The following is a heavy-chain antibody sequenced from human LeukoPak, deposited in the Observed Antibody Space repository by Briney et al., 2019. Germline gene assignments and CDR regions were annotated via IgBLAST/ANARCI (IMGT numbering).Heavy chain of an antibody. V-gene: IGHV1-46*01. CDR2: INPSGGST. Sequence: ASVKVSCKASGYTFTGYYMHWVRQAPGQGLEWMGWINPSGGSTSYAQKFQGRVTMTRDTSTSTVYMELSSLRSEDTAVYYCARDNSVGGIAWWFDPWGQGTLVTVSS. J-gene: IGHJ5*02. CDR1: GYTFTGYY. D-gene: IGHD1-26*01. CDR3: ARDNSVGGIAWWFDP.